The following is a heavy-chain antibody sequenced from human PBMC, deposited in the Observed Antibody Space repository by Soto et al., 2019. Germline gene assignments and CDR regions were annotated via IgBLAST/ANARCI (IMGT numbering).Heavy chain of an antibody. Sequence: EVQLLESGGGLVQPGGSLRLSCAASGFAFGAYAMTWVRQAPGKGLEWVSVISGAGGNTYYADSVKGRFTVSRDNSKKMLYMEMNSLGVDDTAIYYCAKDPVHQLLPSWWFDTGGQGTQVTVPS. D-gene: IGHD2-2*01. J-gene: IGHJ5*02. CDR1: GFAFGAYA. CDR2: ISGAGGNT. CDR3: AKDPVHQLLPSWWFDT. V-gene: IGHV3-23*01.